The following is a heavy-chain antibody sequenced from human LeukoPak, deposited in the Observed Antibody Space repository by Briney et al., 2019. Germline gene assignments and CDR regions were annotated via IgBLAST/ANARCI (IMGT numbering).Heavy chain of an antibody. V-gene: IGHV1-2*02. J-gene: IGHJ4*02. CDR1: GYTFTCYY. D-gene: IGHD6-13*01. CDR2: INPNNGGT. CDR3: AREASWLFDY. Sequence: SVKVSCKASGYTFTCYYMHWVRQAPGQGLEWMGWINPNNGGTNYSQKFQGRVTMTRDTSISTAYMELSSLRSDDTAVYYCAREASWLFDYWGQGTLVTVSS.